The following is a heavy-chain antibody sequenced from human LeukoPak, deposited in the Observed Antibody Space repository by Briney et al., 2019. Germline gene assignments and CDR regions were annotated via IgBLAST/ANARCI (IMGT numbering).Heavy chain of an antibody. CDR3: ARVMGYFCGGDCYAIDY. J-gene: IGHJ4*02. V-gene: IGHV3-21*01. D-gene: IGHD2-21*02. Sequence: GGSLRLSCAASGFTFSSDEMNWVRQAPGKGLEWVSSISSSSSYIYYADSVKGRFTISRDNAKNSLYLQMNSLRAEDTAVYYCARVMGYFCGGDCYAIDYWGQGTLVTVSS. CDR1: GFTFSSDE. CDR2: ISSSSSYI.